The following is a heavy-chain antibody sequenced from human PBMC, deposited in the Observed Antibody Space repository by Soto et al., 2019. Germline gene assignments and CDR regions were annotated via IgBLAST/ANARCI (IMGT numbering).Heavy chain of an antibody. V-gene: IGHV3-30*18. Sequence: SLRLSCAASGFTFISYGMHWVRQAPGKGLEWVSVISYDGSNKYYADSVKGRFTISRDNSKNTLYLQMNSLRAEDTAVYYCAKWVGLGPEGYYYGMDVWGQGTTVTVSS. J-gene: IGHJ6*02. CDR2: ISYDGSNK. CDR1: GFTFISYG. CDR3: AKWVGLGPEGYYYGMDV. D-gene: IGHD7-27*01.